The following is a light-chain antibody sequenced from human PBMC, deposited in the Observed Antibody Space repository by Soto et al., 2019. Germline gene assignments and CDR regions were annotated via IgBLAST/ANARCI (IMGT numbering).Light chain of an antibody. Sequence: DIQMTQSPSSVSASVGDRVTITCRASHGISNSLAWYQQKPGKAPKLLIYAASSLQSGVPSRFGGSGSGTDFTLTIDSLQPEDFATYFCQQANSFPITFGQGTRLEMK. V-gene: IGKV1D-12*01. CDR2: AAS. CDR3: QQANSFPIT. J-gene: IGKJ5*01. CDR1: HGISNS.